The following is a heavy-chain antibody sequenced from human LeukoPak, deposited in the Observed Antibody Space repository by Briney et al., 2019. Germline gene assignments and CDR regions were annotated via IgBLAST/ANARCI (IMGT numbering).Heavy chain of an antibody. CDR2: TYYRSKWYN. J-gene: IGHJ4*02. D-gene: IGHD3-22*01. CDR1: GDSVSSNSAA. V-gene: IGHV6-1*01. CDR3: ARGTPTDYYDSSGFYYVFDY. Sequence: SQTLSLTCAISGDSVSSNSAAWNWIRQSPSRGLEWLGRTYYRSKWYNDYAVSVKSRITINPDTSKNQFSLKLSSVTAADTAVYLCARGTPTDYYDSSGFYYVFDYWGQGTLVTVSS.